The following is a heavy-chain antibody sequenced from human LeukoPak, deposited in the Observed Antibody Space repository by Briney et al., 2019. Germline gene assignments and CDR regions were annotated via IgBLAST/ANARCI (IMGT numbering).Heavy chain of an antibody. Sequence: SQTLSLTCTVSGGSISSGSYYWSWIRQPAGKGLEWIGRIYTSGSTNYNPSLKSRVTISVDTSKNQFSLKLSSVTAADTAVYYCARVGYSPGIDYWGQGTLVTVSS. CDR2: IYTSGST. V-gene: IGHV4-61*02. CDR1: GGSISSGSYY. D-gene: IGHD5-18*01. J-gene: IGHJ4*02. CDR3: ARVGYSPGIDY.